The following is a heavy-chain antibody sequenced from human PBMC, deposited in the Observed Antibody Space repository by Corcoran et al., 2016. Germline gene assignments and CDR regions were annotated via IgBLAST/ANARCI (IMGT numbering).Heavy chain of an antibody. CDR1: GGSFSGYY. CDR3: ARAANSGYDWEHDAFDI. V-gene: IGHV4-34*01. Sequence: QVQLQQWGAGLLKPSETLSLTCAVYGGSFSGYYWSWIRQPPGKGLEWIGEINHSGSTNYNPSLKSRVTISVDTSKNQFSLKLSSVTAADTAVYYCARAANSGYDWEHDAFDIWGQGTMVTVSS. D-gene: IGHD5-12*01. J-gene: IGHJ3*02. CDR2: INHSGST.